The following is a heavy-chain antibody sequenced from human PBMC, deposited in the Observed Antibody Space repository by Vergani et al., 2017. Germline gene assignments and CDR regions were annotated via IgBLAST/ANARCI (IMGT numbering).Heavy chain of an antibody. CDR3: TTERESFWSGYYSRLYYGMDV. J-gene: IGHJ6*02. Sequence: EVQLVESGGGLVKPGGSLRLSCAASGFTFSNAWMSWVRQAPGKGLEWVGRIKRKTDGGTTDYAAPVKGRFTISRDDSKNTLYLQMNSLKTEDTAVYYCTTERESFWSGYYSRLYYGMDVWGQGTTVTVSS. CDR2: IKRKTDGGTT. D-gene: IGHD3-3*01. V-gene: IGHV3-15*01. CDR1: GFTFSNAW.